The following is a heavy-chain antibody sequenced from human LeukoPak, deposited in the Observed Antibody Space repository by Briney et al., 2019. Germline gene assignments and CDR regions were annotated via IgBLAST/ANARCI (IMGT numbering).Heavy chain of an antibody. D-gene: IGHD6-13*01. J-gene: IGHJ5*02. CDR2: ISAYNGNT. Sequence: GASVKVSCKASSYTFTSYGISWVRQAPGQGLDWMGWISAYNGNTNYAQKLQGRVTMTTDTSTSTAYMELRSLRSDDTAVYYCARVAVAAAGNWFDPWGQGTLVTVSS. V-gene: IGHV1-18*04. CDR1: SYTFTSYG. CDR3: ARVAVAAAGNWFDP.